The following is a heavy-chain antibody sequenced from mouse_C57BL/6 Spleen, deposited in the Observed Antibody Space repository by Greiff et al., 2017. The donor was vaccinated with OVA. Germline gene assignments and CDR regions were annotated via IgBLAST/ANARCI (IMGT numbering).Heavy chain of an antibody. D-gene: IGHD2-5*01. Sequence: VQLQQPGAELVKPGASVKMSCKASGYTFTSYWITWVKQRPGQGLEWIGDIYPGSGSTNYNEKFKSKATLTVDTSSSTAYMQLSSLTSEDSAVYYCARATDYSNFFAYWGQGTLVTVSA. V-gene: IGHV1-55*01. CDR2: IYPGSGST. J-gene: IGHJ3*01. CDR1: GYTFTSYW. CDR3: ARATDYSNFFAY.